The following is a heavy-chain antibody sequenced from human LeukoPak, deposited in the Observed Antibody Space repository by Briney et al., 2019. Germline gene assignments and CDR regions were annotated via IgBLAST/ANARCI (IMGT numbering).Heavy chain of an antibody. V-gene: IGHV3-23*01. CDR1: GFTFSSCE. J-gene: IGHJ6*02. CDR2: ISAGGSST. D-gene: IGHD6-6*01. CDR3: AKDPEYSSNYGMDV. Sequence: GGSLRLSCAASGFTFSSCELSWVRQAPGRGLEWVSSISAGGSSTYYADSVKGRFTISRDNSKNTLYLQMNSLRAEDTAVYYCAKDPEYSSNYGMDVWGQGITVTVSS.